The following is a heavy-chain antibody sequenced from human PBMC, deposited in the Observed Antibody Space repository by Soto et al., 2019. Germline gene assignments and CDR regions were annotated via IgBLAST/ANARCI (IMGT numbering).Heavy chain of an antibody. V-gene: IGHV1-2*04. CDR1: GYTFTGYY. CDR2: INPNSGGT. J-gene: IGHJ6*02. CDR3: ARDLEDCSGGSCYSGLQYYYYGMDV. Sequence: ASVKVSCKASGYTFTGYYMHWVRQAPGQGLEWMGWINPNSGGTNYAQKFQGWVTMTRDTSISTAYMELSRLRSDDTAVYYCARDLEDCSGGSCYSGLQYYYYGMDVWGQGTTVTAP. D-gene: IGHD2-15*01.